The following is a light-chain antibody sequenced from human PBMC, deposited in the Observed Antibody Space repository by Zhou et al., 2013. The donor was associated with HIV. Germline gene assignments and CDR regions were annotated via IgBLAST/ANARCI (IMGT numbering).Light chain of an antibody. CDR3: QQANSFPLT. Sequence: AIRMTQSPSSLSASTGDRVTITCRVSQGISSHLAWYQQKPGKAPKLLIYAASTLQSGVPSRFSGSGSGTDFTLTISCLQSEDFATYYCQQANSFPLTFGGGTKVEIK. CDR1: QGISSH. J-gene: IGKJ4*01. V-gene: IGKV1-8*01. CDR2: AAS.